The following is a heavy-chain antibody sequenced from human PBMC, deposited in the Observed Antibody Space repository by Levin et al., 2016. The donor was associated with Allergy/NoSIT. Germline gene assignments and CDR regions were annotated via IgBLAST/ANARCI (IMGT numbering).Heavy chain of an antibody. CDR2: IYYSGST. CDR1: GESFSGYY. V-gene: IGHV4-34*09. J-gene: IGHJ4*02. Sequence: SETLSLTCAVYGESFSGYYWSWIRQPPGKGLEWIGYIYYSGSTNYNPSLKSRVTISVDTSKNQFSLKLSSVTAADTAVYYCARDDVWGPSRWGQGTLVTVSS. CDR3: ARDDVWGPSR. D-gene: IGHD3-16*01.